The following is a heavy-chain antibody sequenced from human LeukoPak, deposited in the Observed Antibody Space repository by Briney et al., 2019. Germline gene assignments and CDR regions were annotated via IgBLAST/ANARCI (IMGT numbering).Heavy chain of an antibody. Sequence: PGGSLRLSCAASGFTFSRYEMNWVRQAPGKGLEWVSYISRSGSNIYYADSVKGRFTISRDNAKNSLFLQMNSLRAEDTAVYYCARGGRGVVVTSGDFAYWGQGRLVGDSS. CDR2: ISRSGSNI. CDR3: ARGGRGVVVTSGDFAY. D-gene: IGHD2-21*02. CDR1: GFTFSRYE. V-gene: IGHV3-48*03. J-gene: IGHJ4*02.